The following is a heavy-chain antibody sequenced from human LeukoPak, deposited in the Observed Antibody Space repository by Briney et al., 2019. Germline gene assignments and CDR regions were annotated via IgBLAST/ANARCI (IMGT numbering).Heavy chain of an antibody. J-gene: IGHJ4*02. V-gene: IGHV4-4*08. Sequence: SETLSLTCTVSGGSISSYYWSWIRQSPGKGLEWVANIVCSGSTNYKPSLRSRVTISFDTSKNPFSLKLSSVTAADTAVYFCARVGHIAAAGTYDYWGQGTLVTVSS. D-gene: IGHD6-13*01. CDR2: IVCSGST. CDR1: GGSISSYY. CDR3: ARVGHIAAAGTYDY.